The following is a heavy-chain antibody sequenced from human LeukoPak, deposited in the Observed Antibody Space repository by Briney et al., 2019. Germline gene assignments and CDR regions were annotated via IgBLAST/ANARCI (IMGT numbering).Heavy chain of an antibody. Sequence: SETLSLTCTVSGGSINSYYWSWNRQSPGKGLEWIGYIYYSGSTNYNPSLKSRVTISVDTSKNQFSLKLSSVTAADTAVYYCARYACSGGSCYPDCWGQGTLINVSS. J-gene: IGHJ4*02. V-gene: IGHV4-59*08. CDR3: ARYACSGGSCYPDC. CDR2: IYYSGST. D-gene: IGHD2-15*01. CDR1: GGSINSYY.